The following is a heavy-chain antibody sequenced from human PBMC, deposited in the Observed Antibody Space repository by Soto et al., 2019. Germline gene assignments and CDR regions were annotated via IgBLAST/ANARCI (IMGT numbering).Heavy chain of an antibody. J-gene: IGHJ4*02. V-gene: IGHV3-15*07. CDR3: TTEPGITMVRGVPWYFDY. CDR1: GFTFSNAW. CDR2: IKSKTDGGTT. D-gene: IGHD3-10*01. Sequence: GESLKISCAASGFTFSNAWMNWVRQAPGKGLEWVGRIKSKTDGGTTDYAAPVKGRFTISRDDSKNTLYLQMNSLKTEDTAVYYCTTEPGITMVRGVPWYFDYWGQGTLVTVSS.